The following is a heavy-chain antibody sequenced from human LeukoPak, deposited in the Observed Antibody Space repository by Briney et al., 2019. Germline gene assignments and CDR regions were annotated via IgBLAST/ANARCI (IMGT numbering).Heavy chain of an antibody. V-gene: IGHV3-23*01. D-gene: IGHD4-17*01. CDR1: GFTFSSYA. CDR3: AKDWSPSDYGDLTFDY. Sequence: PGGSLRLSCAASGFTFSSYAMSWVRQAPGKGLEWVSAISGSGGSTYYADSVKGRFTISRDNSKNTLYLQMNSLRAEDTAVYYCAKDWSPSDYGDLTFDYWGQGTLVTVSS. CDR2: ISGSGGST. J-gene: IGHJ4*02.